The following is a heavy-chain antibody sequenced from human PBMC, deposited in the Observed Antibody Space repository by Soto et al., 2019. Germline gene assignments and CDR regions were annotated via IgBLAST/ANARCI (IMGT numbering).Heavy chain of an antibody. J-gene: IGHJ4*02. CDR1: GYSFTSYW. V-gene: IGHV5-51*01. D-gene: IGHD2-2*02. CDR2: IYPGDSNT. CDR3: ERKRYCSINACYTVDY. Sequence: GESLKISCKGSGYSFTSYWIGWVRQMPGKGLEWMGIIYPGDSNTRYSPSFQGQVTISADKSVSTAYLQWSSLKASDTAMYYCERKRYCSINACYTVDYWGQGTLVTVSS.